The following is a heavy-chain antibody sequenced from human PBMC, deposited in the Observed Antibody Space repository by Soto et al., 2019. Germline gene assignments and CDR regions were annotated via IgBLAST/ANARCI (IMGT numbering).Heavy chain of an antibody. CDR1: GFTFSSYS. D-gene: IGHD6-13*01. J-gene: IGHJ4*02. CDR2: ISSSSSYI. CDR3: ARDYSSPRHYYFDY. V-gene: IGHV3-21*01. Sequence: GGSLRLSCAASGFTFSSYSMNWVRQAPGKGLEWVSSISSSSSYIYYADSVKGRFTISRDSAKNSLYLQMNSLRAEDTAVYYCARDYSSPRHYYFDYWGQGTLVTVSS.